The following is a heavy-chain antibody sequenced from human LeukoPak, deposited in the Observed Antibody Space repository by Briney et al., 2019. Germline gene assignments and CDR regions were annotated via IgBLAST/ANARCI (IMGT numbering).Heavy chain of an antibody. J-gene: IGHJ4*02. V-gene: IGHV3-11*04. CDR2: ISRSGSTK. D-gene: IGHD4/OR15-4a*01. Sequence: PGGSLRLSCAASGFTFSDYNMRWIRQAPGKGLEWVSSISRSGSTKYYADSVKGRFTISRDNGKNSLDLQMNSLRADDTAFYYCARDTLGEGEDANYAVYYFDYWGQGTVVTVSS. CDR3: ARDTLGEGEDANYAVYYFDY. CDR1: GFTFSDYN.